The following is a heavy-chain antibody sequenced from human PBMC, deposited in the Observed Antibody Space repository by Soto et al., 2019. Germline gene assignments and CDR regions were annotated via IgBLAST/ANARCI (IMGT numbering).Heavy chain of an antibody. Sequence: QVQLQESGPGLVKPSQTLSLTCTVSGGSISSGDYHWSWIRQPPGKGLEWIGYIYYSGSTYYNPSLNSRVTISVDTSKNQFSLKLTSVTAADTAVYYCARGGTTMVTRFDPWGQGTLVTVSS. CDR3: ARGGTTMVTRFDP. J-gene: IGHJ5*02. D-gene: IGHD5-18*01. CDR2: IYYSGST. V-gene: IGHV4-30-4*01. CDR1: GGSISSGDYH.